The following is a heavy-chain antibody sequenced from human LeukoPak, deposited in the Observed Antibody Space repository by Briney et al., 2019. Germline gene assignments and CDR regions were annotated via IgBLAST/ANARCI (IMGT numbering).Heavy chain of an antibody. D-gene: IGHD3-16*01. V-gene: IGHV3-23*01. CDR3: AKVRAMLDAFDI. J-gene: IGHJ3*02. CDR1: GFTFSSYA. CDR2: ISGSGGST. Sequence: GGSLRLSCAASGFTFSSYAMSWVRQAPGKGLEWVSAISGSGGSTYYADSVKGRFTISRDNSKTTLYLQMNSLRAEDTAVYYCAKVRAMLDAFDIWGQGTMVTVSS.